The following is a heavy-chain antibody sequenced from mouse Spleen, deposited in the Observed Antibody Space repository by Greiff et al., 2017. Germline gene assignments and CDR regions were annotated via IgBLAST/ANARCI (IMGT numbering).Heavy chain of an antibody. CDR3: ARPVRQGFDY. Sequence: DVKLVESGGGLVKPGGSLKLSCAASGFTFSDYGMHWVRQAPEKGLEWVAYISSGSSTIYYADTVKGRFTISRDNAKNTLFLQMTSLRAEDTAMYYCARPVRQGFDYWGQGTTLTVSS. CDR2: ISSGSSTI. CDR1: GFTFSDYG. J-gene: IGHJ2*01. D-gene: IGHD2-14*01. V-gene: IGHV5-17*01.